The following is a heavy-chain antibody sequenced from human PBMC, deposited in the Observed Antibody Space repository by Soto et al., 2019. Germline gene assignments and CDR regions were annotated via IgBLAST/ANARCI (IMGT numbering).Heavy chain of an antibody. Sequence: SETLSLTCTVSGGSISSYYWSWIRQPPGKGLEWIGYIYYSGSTNYNPSLKSRVTISVDTSKNQFSLKLSSVTAADTAVYYWARGYSRRQNYYYYYMDVWGKGTTVTVSS. CDR3: ARGYSRRQNYYYYYMDV. D-gene: IGHD6-13*01. V-gene: IGHV4-59*01. CDR1: GGSISSYY. J-gene: IGHJ6*03. CDR2: IYYSGST.